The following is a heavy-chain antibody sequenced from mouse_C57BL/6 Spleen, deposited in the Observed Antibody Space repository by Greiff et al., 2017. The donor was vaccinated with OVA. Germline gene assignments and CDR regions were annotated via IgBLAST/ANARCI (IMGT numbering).Heavy chain of an antibody. CDR3: ARSVYDDAWFAY. CDR2: INPSSGYT. V-gene: IGHV1-4*01. D-gene: IGHD2-3*01. Sequence: QVQLKESGAELARPGASVKMSCKASGYTFTSYTMHWVKQRPGQGLEWIGYINPSSGYTKYNQKFKDKATLTADKSSSTAYMQLSSLTSEDSAVYYCARSVYDDAWFAYWGQGTLVTVSA. CDR1: GYTFTSYT. J-gene: IGHJ3*01.